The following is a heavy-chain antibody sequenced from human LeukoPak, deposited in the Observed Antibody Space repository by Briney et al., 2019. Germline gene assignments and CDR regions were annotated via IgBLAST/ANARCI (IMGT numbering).Heavy chain of an antibody. CDR3: ASSSSGWYVGYFDY. Sequence: SETLSLTCTVSGGSISSSSYYWGWIRQPPGKGLEWIGSIYYSGSTYYNPSLKSRVTISVDTSKNQFSLKLSSVTAADTAVYYCASSSSGWYVGYFDYWGQGTLVTVSS. D-gene: IGHD6-19*01. V-gene: IGHV4-39*07. CDR1: GGSISSSSYY. J-gene: IGHJ4*02. CDR2: IYYSGST.